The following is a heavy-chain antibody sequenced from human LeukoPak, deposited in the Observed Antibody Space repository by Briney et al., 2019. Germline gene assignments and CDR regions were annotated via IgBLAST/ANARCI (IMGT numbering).Heavy chain of an antibody. D-gene: IGHD6-19*01. Sequence: TSGGSLRLSCAASGFTFSSYAMHWVRQAPGKGLEWVGRIKSKTDGGTTDYAAPVKGRFTISRDDSKNTLYLQMNSLKTEDTAVYYCTTDLMIGVAGTKVDYWGQGTPVTVSS. J-gene: IGHJ4*02. V-gene: IGHV3-15*01. CDR1: GFTFSSYA. CDR3: TTDLMIGVAGTKVDY. CDR2: IKSKTDGGTT.